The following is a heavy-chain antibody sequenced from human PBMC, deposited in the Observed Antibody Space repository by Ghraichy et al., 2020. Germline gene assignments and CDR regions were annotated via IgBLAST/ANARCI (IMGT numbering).Heavy chain of an antibody. CDR3: GRELRYCRGGDWSEPQGGMDV. CDR1: GYSFTSYG. J-gene: IGHJ6*02. D-gene: IGHD2-21*01. Sequence: ASVKVSCKASGYSFTSYGISWVRQAPGQGLEWMGWVSGYNGNTNYAQKLQGRVTMTTETSTSTACMELRSLGSDDTAVYYCGRELRYCRGGDWSEPQGGMDVWGQGTTVTVSS. CDR2: VSGYNGNT. V-gene: IGHV1-18*01.